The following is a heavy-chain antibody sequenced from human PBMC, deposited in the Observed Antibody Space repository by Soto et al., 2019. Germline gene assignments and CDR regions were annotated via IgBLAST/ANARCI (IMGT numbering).Heavy chain of an antibody. Sequence: QVHLVQSGAEVKKPGASVKVSCKASGYTFTNYDINWVRQAPGQGLEWMGWISTYTGKTNNAQKLQGRVTMTTDTSTSTAYMELRSLRSDDTAVYYCARGYYYGSGRPTPGGMDVWGQGTTVTVSS. D-gene: IGHD3-10*01. CDR2: ISTYTGKT. J-gene: IGHJ6*02. V-gene: IGHV1-18*01. CDR3: ARGYYYGSGRPTPGGMDV. CDR1: GYTFTNYD.